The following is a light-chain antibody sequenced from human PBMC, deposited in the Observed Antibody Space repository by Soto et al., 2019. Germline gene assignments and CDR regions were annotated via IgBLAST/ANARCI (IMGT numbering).Light chain of an antibody. V-gene: IGLV2-23*01. CDR2: EGS. Sequence: QSALTQPASVSGSPGQSITISCTRTSSDVGSYNLVSWYQQHPGKAPKLMIYEGSKRPSGVSNRFSGSKSGNTASLTISGLQAEDEADYYCCSYAGSSTYVFGTGTRSPS. J-gene: IGLJ1*01. CDR1: SSDVGSYNL. CDR3: CSYAGSSTYV.